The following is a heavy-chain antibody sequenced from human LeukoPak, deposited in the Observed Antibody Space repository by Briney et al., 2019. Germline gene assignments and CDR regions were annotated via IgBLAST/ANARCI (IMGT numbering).Heavy chain of an antibody. V-gene: IGHV3-23*01. CDR2: ISASGGST. CDR3: AKDLKSPNVIVPASLFDS. D-gene: IGHD2-2*01. CDR1: GFTFSRCA. Sequence: GGSLRLSCAASGFTFSRCAMSWVRQAPGKGLQWVSTISASGGSTWYADSVKGRFTISRDSSKNTLYLQMNGLRAEDTAVYYCAKDLKSPNVIVPASLFDSWGQGTLVTVSS. J-gene: IGHJ4*02.